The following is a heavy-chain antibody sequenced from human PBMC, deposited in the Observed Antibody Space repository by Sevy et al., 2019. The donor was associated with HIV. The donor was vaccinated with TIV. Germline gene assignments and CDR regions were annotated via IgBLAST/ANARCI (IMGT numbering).Heavy chain of an antibody. CDR2: IRYDGSNK. V-gene: IGHV3-30*02. D-gene: IGHD1-26*01. Sequence: GGSLRLSCAASGFTFSSYGMHWVRQAPGKGLEWVAFIRYDGSNKYYADSVKGRFTISRDNSKNTLYLQMNSLRAEDTAVYYCAKEVGGADRANDNWGQGTLVTVSS. CDR3: AKEVGGADRANDN. CDR1: GFTFSSYG. J-gene: IGHJ4*02.